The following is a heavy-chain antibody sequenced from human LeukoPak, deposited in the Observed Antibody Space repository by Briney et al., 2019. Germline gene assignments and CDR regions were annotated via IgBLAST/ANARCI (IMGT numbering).Heavy chain of an antibody. CDR2: ISGSGGST. V-gene: IGHV3-23*01. Sequence: GGSLRLSCAASGFTFSSYAMSWVRQAPGKGLEWVSAISGSGGSTYYADSVKGRFTISRDNSKNTLYLQMNSLGAEDTAVYYCAKSPSPYSGSYFDYWGQGTLVTVSS. CDR3: AKSPSPYSGSYFDY. CDR1: GFTFSSYA. D-gene: IGHD1-26*01. J-gene: IGHJ4*02.